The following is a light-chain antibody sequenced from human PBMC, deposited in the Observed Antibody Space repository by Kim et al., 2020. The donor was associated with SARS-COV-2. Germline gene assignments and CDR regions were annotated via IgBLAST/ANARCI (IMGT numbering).Light chain of an antibody. V-gene: IGLV2-8*01. CDR2: EVS. Sequence: GQSVTISRTGTSSDIGDYTYVSWYQHHPGQAPKLMIYEVSKRPSGVPDRFSGSKSGNTASLTVSGLQAEDEADYFCSSYAGSNSWVFGGGTQLTVL. CDR3: SSYAGSNSWV. CDR1: SSDIGDYTY. J-gene: IGLJ3*02.